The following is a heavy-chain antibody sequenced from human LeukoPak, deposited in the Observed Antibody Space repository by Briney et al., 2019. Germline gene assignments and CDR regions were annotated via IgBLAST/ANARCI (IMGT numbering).Heavy chain of an antibody. J-gene: IGHJ4*02. D-gene: IGHD2-2*01. V-gene: IGHV4-38-2*02. Sequence: SETLSLTCTVAGYSIGSGYCWGWIRQPPGKGLEWIGGIDQRGNTYYNPSPSSRVTISADPSNNQFSLKLDSVTAADTALYYCARVPHSCSGMTCYLHYLDYWGQGTLVSVSS. CDR2: IDQRGNT. CDR3: ARVPHSCSGMTCYLHYLDY. CDR1: GYSIGSGYC.